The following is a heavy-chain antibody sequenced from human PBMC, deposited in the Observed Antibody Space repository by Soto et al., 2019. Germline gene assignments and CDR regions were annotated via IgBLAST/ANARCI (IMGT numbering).Heavy chain of an antibody. CDR2: ISGSGGST. D-gene: IGHD6-19*01. CDR1: GFTFSSYA. J-gene: IGHJ3*02. Sequence: EVQLLESGGGLVQPGGSLRLSCAASGFTFSSYAMSWVRQAPGKGLEWVSAISGSGGSTYYADSVKGRFTISRDNSKNTLSLQMNSLRAEDTAVYYCAKDALAVAGTRDAFDIWGQGTMVTVSS. CDR3: AKDALAVAGTRDAFDI. V-gene: IGHV3-23*01.